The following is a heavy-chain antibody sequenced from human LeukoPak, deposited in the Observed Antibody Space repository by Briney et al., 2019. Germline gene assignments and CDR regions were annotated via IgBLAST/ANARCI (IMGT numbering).Heavy chain of an antibody. J-gene: IGHJ4*02. D-gene: IGHD4-17*01. CDR1: GFTFSGSA. CDR2: IRSKANSYAT. V-gene: IGHV3-73*01. Sequence: GGSLKLSCAASGFTFSGSAMHWVRQASGKGLEWVGRIRSKANSYATAYAAPVKGRFTISRDDSKNTAYLQMNSLKTEDTAVYYCTRLTTVTPYWGQGTLVTVSS. CDR3: TRLTTVTPY.